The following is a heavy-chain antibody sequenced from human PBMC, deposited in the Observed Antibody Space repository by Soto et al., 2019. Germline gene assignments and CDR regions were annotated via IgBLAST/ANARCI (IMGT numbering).Heavy chain of an antibody. CDR3: ARDPYHVLMVNAPNLYGMDV. J-gene: IGHJ6*02. CDR2: ISTYNGNT. V-gene: IGHV1-18*01. Sequence: ASVKVSCNASGYTFTTYDISWVLQAPGQGLEWMGRISTYNGNTNYPQSLQGRLTMTTDTSTTTAYMELRSLRSDDTAVYYCARDPYHVLMVNAPNLYGMDVWGQGTTVTVSS. D-gene: IGHD2-8*01. CDR1: GYTFTTYD.